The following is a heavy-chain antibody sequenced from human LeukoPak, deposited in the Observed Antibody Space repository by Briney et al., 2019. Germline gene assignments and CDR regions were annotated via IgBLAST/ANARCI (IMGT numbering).Heavy chain of an antibody. J-gene: IGHJ4*02. V-gene: IGHV3-21*06. CDR3: ARVMYDSPTTPLDF. CDR1: GFTFSSYG. CDR2: ISNSGSHK. Sequence: GGSLRLSCAASGFTFSSYGMHWVRQAPGKGLEWVSSISNSGSHKYYADSVKGRFTISRDNAKNSLYLQMNGLRAEDTAVYYCARVMYDSPTTPLDFWGQGTLVTVSS. D-gene: IGHD3-22*01.